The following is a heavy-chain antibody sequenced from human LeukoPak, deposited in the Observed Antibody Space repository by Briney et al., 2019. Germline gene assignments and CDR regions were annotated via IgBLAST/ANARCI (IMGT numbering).Heavy chain of an antibody. CDR1: GGSFSGYY. CDR2: INHSGST. J-gene: IGHJ2*01. Sequence: SETLSLTCAVYGGSFSGYYWSWIRQPPGKGLEWIGEINHSGSTNYNPSLKSRVTISVDTSKNQFSLKLSSVTAADTAVYYCARGLARWYFDLWGRGTLVTVSS. V-gene: IGHV4-34*01. CDR3: ARGLARWYFDL.